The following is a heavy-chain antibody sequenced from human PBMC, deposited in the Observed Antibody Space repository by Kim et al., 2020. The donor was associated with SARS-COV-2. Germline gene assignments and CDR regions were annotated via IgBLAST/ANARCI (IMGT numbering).Heavy chain of an antibody. Sequence: KSRVTISVDTSKNQFSLKLSSVTAADTAVYYCAGGISSGWPYYYYYYGMDVWGQGTTVTVSS. CDR3: AGGISSGWPYYYYYYGMDV. D-gene: IGHD6-19*01. J-gene: IGHJ6*02. V-gene: IGHV4-59*09.